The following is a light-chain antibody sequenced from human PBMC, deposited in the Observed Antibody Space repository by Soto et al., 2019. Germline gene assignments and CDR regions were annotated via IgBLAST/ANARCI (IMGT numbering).Light chain of an antibody. J-gene: IGKJ4*01. Sequence: EIVLTQSPDTLSLSPGERATLSCRASQSVSGYLGWYQQKPGQAPRLLIYDASNRASGVPARFRGSGSGTEFTLTIASLEPEDFAVYYWQQRSNWPYLSFGGGTRVELK. V-gene: IGKV3-11*01. CDR3: QQRSNWPYLS. CDR1: QSVSGY. CDR2: DAS.